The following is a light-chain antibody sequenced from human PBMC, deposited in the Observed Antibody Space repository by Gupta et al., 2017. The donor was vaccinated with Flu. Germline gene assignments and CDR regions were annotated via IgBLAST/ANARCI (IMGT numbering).Light chain of an antibody. V-gene: IGKV3-15*01. Sequence: EIVMTQYPATLSVSPGERATLSCRSSQNVGSNLAWYQQKSGQAPRLLIYGASTRATGFPARFSGSGSGTEFTLTISSLQSEDFAVYYCLQDNNWPPFFGQGTKLEIK. J-gene: IGKJ2*01. CDR2: GAS. CDR1: QNVGSN. CDR3: LQDNNWPPF.